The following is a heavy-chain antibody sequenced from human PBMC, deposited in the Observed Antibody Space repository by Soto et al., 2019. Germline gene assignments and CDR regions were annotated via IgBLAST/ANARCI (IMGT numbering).Heavy chain of an antibody. D-gene: IGHD3-3*01. CDR1: GYSFTSYW. CDR3: ASLVRDDFWSGYNWAPGYYFDY. CDR2: IYPGDSDT. J-gene: IGHJ4*02. Sequence: PGESLKISCKGSGYSFTSYWIGWVRQMPGKGLEWMGIIYPGDSDTRYSPSFQGQVTISADKSISTAYLQWSSLKASDTAMYYCASLVRDDFWSGYNWAPGYYFDYWGQGTLVTVYS. V-gene: IGHV5-51*01.